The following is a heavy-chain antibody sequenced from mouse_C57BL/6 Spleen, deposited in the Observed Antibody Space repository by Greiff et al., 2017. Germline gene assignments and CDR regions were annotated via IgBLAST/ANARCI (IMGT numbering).Heavy chain of an antibody. V-gene: IGHV5-17*01. J-gene: IGHJ4*01. Sequence: EVQVVESGGGLVKPGGSLKLSCAASGFTFSDYGMHWVRQAPEKGLEWVAYISSGSSTIYYADTVKGRFTISRDNAKNTLFLQMTSLRSEDTAMYSCARGDHTRGNAMDYWGQGTSVTVSS. CDR2: ISSGSSTI. CDR3: ARGDHTRGNAMDY. D-gene: IGHD2-12*01. CDR1: GFTFSDYG.